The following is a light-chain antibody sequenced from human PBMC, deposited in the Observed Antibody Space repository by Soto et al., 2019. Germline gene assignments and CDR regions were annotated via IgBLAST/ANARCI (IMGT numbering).Light chain of an antibody. Sequence: DIQMTQSPSSLSASVGDRVTITCRASQGISSYLAWYQQKPGKVPKLLIYAASTLQSGVPSRFSGSGSGTDFTLTISSLQPEDVATYYCQKYNSALRITFGGGTKVEIK. CDR3: QKYNSALRIT. CDR1: QGISSY. V-gene: IGKV1-27*01. CDR2: AAS. J-gene: IGKJ4*01.